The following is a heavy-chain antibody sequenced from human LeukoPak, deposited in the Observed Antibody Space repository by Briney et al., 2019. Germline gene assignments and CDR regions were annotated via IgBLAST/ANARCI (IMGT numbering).Heavy chain of an antibody. V-gene: IGHV1-58*02. J-gene: IGHJ4*02. CDR2: IVVGSGNT. CDR1: GFTFTSSA. Sequence: SMKVSCKASGFTFTSSAMQWVRQARGQRLEWIGWIVVGSGNTNYAQKFQERVTITRDMSTSTAYMELSSLRSEDTAVYYCAADPGYSSGWYGYWGQGTLVTVSS. D-gene: IGHD6-19*01. CDR3: AADPGYSSGWYGY.